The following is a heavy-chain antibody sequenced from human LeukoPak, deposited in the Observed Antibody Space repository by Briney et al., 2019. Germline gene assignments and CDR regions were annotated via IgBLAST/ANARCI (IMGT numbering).Heavy chain of an antibody. V-gene: IGHV3-64*01. Sequence: PGGSLRLSCAASGFTFKNYGMHWVRQAPGKGLEYVSAISSNGGSTYYANSVKGRFTISRDNSKNTLYLQMGSLRAEDMAVYYCARVVYGYGGDHYFDYWGQGTLVTVSS. J-gene: IGHJ4*02. D-gene: IGHD5-18*01. CDR2: ISSNGGST. CDR3: ARVVYGYGGDHYFDY. CDR1: GFTFKNYG.